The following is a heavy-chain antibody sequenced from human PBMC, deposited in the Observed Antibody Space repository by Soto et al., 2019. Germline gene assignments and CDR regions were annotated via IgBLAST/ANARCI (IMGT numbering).Heavy chain of an antibody. J-gene: IGHJ6*02. CDR3: ASPYMYSSGLYFYGMDV. D-gene: IGHD6-19*01. CDR2: INSDGSST. Sequence: EVQLVESGGGLVQPGGSLRLSCAASGFTFISYWMHWVRQAPGKGLVWVSRINSDGSSTSYADSVKGRFTISRDNAKNTVYLQMNSLRAEDTAVYYCASPYMYSSGLYFYGMDVWGQGTTVTVSS. CDR1: GFTFISYW. V-gene: IGHV3-74*01.